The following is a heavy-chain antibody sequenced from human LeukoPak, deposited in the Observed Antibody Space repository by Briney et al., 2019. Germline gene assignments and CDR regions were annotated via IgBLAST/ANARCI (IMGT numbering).Heavy chain of an antibody. CDR2: IKSKTDGGTT. CDR3: TTDVTYYYDSSVQDAFDI. J-gene: IGHJ3*02. D-gene: IGHD3-22*01. V-gene: IGHV3-15*01. CDR1: GFTFSNAW. Sequence: GGSLRLSCAASGFTFSNAWMSWVRQAPGKGLEWVGRIKSKTDGGTTDYAAPVKGRFTISRDDSKNTLYLQMNSLKTENTAVYYCTTDVTYYYDSSVQDAFDIWGQGTVVTVSS.